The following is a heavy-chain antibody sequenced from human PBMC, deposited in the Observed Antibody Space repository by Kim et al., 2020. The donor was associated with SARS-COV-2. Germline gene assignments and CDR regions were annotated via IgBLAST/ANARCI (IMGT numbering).Heavy chain of an antibody. V-gene: IGHV4-59*13. CDR1: GGSISSYY. CDR2: IYYSGST. D-gene: IGHD2-8*01. CDR3: ARVQKKMVYAYYFDL. J-gene: IGHJ2*01. Sequence: SETLSLTCTVSGGSISSYYWSWIRQPPGKGLEWIGYIYYSGSTNYNPSLKSRVTISVDTSKNQFSLKLSSVTAADTAVYYCARVQKKMVYAYYFDLWGRGTLVTVSS.